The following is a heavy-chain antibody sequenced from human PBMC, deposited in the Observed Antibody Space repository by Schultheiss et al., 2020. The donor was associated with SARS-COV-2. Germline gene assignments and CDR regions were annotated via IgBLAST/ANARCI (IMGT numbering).Heavy chain of an antibody. CDR2: ISYDGSNK. D-gene: IGHD4-17*01. CDR1: GFTVSSNY. CDR3: ARPTTGYYYGMDV. Sequence: GGSLRLSCAASGFTVSSNYMSWVRQAPGKGLEWVAVISYDGSNKYYADSVKGRFTISRDNSKNTLYLQMNSLRAEDTAVYYCARPTTGYYYGMDVWGQGTTVTVSS. J-gene: IGHJ6*02. V-gene: IGHV3-30*03.